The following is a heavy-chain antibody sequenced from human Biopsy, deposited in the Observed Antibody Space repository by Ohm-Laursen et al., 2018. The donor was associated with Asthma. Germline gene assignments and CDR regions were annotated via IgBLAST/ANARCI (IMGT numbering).Heavy chain of an antibody. Sequence: ASVKVSCKTSGYTFIGYHIHWVRQAPGQGLEWMGRINPNSGGTSYAQKFQGRVTMTSDTSISTAHMELSRLRSDDTALYYCARGQKSPGDRWFDPWGQGTLVTVSS. CDR3: ARGQKSPGDRWFDP. J-gene: IGHJ5*02. CDR1: GYTFIGYH. D-gene: IGHD7-27*01. CDR2: INPNSGGT. V-gene: IGHV1-2*06.